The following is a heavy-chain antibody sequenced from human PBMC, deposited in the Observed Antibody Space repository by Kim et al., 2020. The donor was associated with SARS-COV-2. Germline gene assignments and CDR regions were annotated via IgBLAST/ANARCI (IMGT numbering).Heavy chain of an antibody. CDR3: ARDLGLAAATDLYFDY. D-gene: IGHD6-13*01. V-gene: IGHV1-18*01. J-gene: IGHJ4*02. Sequence: KLQGRVTMTTDTSTSTAYMELRSLRSDDTAVYYCARDLGLAAATDLYFDYWGQGTLVTVSS.